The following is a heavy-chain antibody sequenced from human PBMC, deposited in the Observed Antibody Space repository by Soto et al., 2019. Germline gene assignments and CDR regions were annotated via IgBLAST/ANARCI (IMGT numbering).Heavy chain of an antibody. D-gene: IGHD3-22*01. CDR2: IIPIFGTA. J-gene: IGHJ6*02. CDR1: GDTFSSYA. V-gene: IGHV1-69*13. Sequence: SVKVSCKASGDTFSSYAISWVRQAPGQGLEWMGGIIPIFGTANYAQKFQGRVTITADESTTTAYMELSSLRSEDTAVYYCARDGSGYRSRASPMDVWGQGTTVTVSS. CDR3: ARDGSGYRSRASPMDV.